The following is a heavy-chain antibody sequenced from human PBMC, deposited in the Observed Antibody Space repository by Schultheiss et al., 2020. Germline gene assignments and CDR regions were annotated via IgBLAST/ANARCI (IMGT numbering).Heavy chain of an antibody. D-gene: IGHD1-26*01. CDR1: GFTFSSYG. CDR2: IWYDGSNK. J-gene: IGHJ6*02. V-gene: IGHV3-33*01. Sequence: GGSLRLSCAASGFTFSSYGMHWVRQAPGKGLEWVAVIWYDGSNKYYADSVKGRFTISRDNSKNTLYLQMNSLRAEDTAVYYCARVLESGSYYHYYYGMDVWGQGTTVTVSS. CDR3: ARVLESGSYYHYYYGMDV.